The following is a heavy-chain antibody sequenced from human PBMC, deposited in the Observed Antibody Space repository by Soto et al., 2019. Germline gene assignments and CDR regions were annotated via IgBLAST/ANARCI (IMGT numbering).Heavy chain of an antibody. V-gene: IGHV3-23*01. CDR2: ISGSDGST. J-gene: IGHJ4*01. CDR1: GFSFSQYA. CDR3: AKVSYKWTYGAFDY. D-gene: IGHD1-7*01. Sequence: DVQLLESGGGLVQPGGSLRLSCAASGFSFSQYAMSWVRQAPGKGLERVSVISGSDGSTSYIDSVKDRFTISRDNSKNMLFLHMNNLRAEDTAIYYCAKVSYKWTYGAFDYWGHGTLITVFS.